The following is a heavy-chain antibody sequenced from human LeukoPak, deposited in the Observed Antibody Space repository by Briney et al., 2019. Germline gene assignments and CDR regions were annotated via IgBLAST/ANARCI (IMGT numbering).Heavy chain of an antibody. CDR3: ARDSPRRGGDYRLDY. D-gene: IGHD2-21*02. V-gene: IGHV1-18*01. J-gene: IGHJ4*02. CDR2: INTFNANT. Sequence: GASVKVSCKASNYTFTSYGISWVRQAPGQGLEWMGWINTFNANTNYAQKLQGRVTMTTDTSTSTAYMELRNLRSDDTAVYYCARDSPRRGGDYRLDYWGQGTLVTVSS. CDR1: NYTFTSYG.